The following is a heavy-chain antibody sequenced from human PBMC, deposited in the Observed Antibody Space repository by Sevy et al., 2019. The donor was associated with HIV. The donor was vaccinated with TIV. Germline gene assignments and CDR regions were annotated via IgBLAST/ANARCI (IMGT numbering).Heavy chain of an antibody. CDR1: GFTFSNVW. D-gene: IGHD3-16*01. CDR3: TTGGSLFQH. J-gene: IGHJ1*01. Sequence: GGCLRLSCAASGFTFSNVWMSWVRQAPGKGLEWVASIKSKTEGGTTDYAAPVKGRFTISRDDSKTTLYLQMNSLKIEDIAVYYCTTGGSLFQHWGQGTLVTVSS. CDR2: IKSKTEGGTT. V-gene: IGHV3-15*01.